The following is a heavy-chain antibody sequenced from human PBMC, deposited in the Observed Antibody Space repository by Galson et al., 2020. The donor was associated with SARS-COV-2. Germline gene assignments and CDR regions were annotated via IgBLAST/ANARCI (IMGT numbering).Heavy chain of an antibody. D-gene: IGHD3-22*01. V-gene: IGHV3-30*10. CDR2: ISSEGSIK. J-gene: IGHJ4*02. CDR1: GFTFNNFA. CDR3: VKVGGVIAFSSGYYLED. Sequence: QAGGSLRLSCAASGFTFNNFATHCVRQAPGKGLEWVAVISSEGSIKHYTDSLTGRFTISTDRSKNTVYLQLNNLETEDTAVYHCVKVGGVIAFSSGYYLEDWGQGGLVTVSS.